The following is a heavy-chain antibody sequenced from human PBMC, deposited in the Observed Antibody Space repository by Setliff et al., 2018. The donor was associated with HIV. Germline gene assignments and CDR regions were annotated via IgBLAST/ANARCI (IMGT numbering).Heavy chain of an antibody. CDR1: GYSLANYA. D-gene: IGHD3-22*01. CDR2: ISTYNGNT. V-gene: IGHV1-18*04. Sequence: ASVKVSCKASGYSLANYAISWVRQAPGQGLEWMGWISTYNGNTHYAQKLQGRVTMTEDTSADTAYMELSSLISEDTAMYYCATIRGYYYDSSGQEYFQHWGHGTLVTAPQ. J-gene: IGHJ1*01. CDR3: ATIRGYYYDSSGQEYFQH.